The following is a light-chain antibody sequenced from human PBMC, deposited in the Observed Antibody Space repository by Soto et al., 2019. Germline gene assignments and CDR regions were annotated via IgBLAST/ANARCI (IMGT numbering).Light chain of an antibody. Sequence: IVLTQSPGTLSLSPGQRATLSCRASQRLSASDIAWYQQKPGQAPRLLIYGASSRATGIPDRFSGSGSGTDFTLTISRLEPEDFAVYYCQQYGSSPQTFGQGTKVDIK. J-gene: IGKJ1*01. CDR1: QRLSASD. V-gene: IGKV3-20*01. CDR3: QQYGSSPQT. CDR2: GAS.